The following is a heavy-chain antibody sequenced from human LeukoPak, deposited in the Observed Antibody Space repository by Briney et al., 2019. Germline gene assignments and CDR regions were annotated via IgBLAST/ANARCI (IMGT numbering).Heavy chain of an antibody. D-gene: IGHD5-12*01. CDR3: GRGRPRGYSGYVIDY. J-gene: IGHJ4*02. V-gene: IGHV3-48*01. CDR2: ISSSSSTI. CDR1: GFTFSSYS. Sequence: GGSLRLSCAASGFTFSSYSMNWARQAPGKGLEWVSYISSSSSTIYYADSVKGRFTISRDNAKNSLYLQMNSLRAEDTAAFYCGRGRPRGYSGYVIDYWGQGTPITVSS.